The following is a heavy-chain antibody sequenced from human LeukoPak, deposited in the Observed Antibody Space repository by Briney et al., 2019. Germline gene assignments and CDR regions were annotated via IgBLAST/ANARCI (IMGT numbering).Heavy chain of an antibody. V-gene: IGHV4-34*01. CDR2: INHSGST. D-gene: IGHD3-9*01. Sequence: TPSETLSLTCAVYGGSFSGYYWSWIRQPPGKGLGWIGEINHSGSTNYNPSLKSRVTISVDTSKNQFSLKLSSVTAADTAVYYCARGELRYFDWLRAPPTSRRAFDIWGQGTMVTVSS. CDR1: GGSFSGYY. J-gene: IGHJ3*02. CDR3: ARGELRYFDWLRAPPTSRRAFDI.